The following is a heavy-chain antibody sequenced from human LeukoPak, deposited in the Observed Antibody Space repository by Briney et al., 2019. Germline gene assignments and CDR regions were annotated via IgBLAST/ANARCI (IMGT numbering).Heavy chain of an antibody. CDR1: GFTFSSFG. Sequence: GGSLRLSCAASGFTFSSFGMHWVRQAPGNGLEWVAVIWYDGSNKYYADSVKGRFTISRDNSQNTLSLQGNNLRAEDTAVYCCARGRWDTGGLHGLDVWGQGTTVTVSS. CDR2: IWYDGSNK. CDR3: ARGRWDTGGLHGLDV. V-gene: IGHV3-33*01. D-gene: IGHD2-8*02. J-gene: IGHJ6*02.